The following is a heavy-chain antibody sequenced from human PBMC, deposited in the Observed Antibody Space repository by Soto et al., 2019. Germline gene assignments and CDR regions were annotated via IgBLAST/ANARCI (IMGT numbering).Heavy chain of an antibody. CDR3: ARERSRYDRSGYYRPDY. CDR1: GDTFSSYA. D-gene: IGHD3-22*01. V-gene: IGHV1-69*10. J-gene: IGHJ4*02. Sequence: SVKVSCKASGDTFSSYAISWVRQAPGQGLEWMGGIIPILGTPTYAQKFQGRVTITADKSTSTAYMELSSLRSEDTAVYYCARERSRYDRSGYYRPDYWGQGTLVTVSS. CDR2: IIPILGTP.